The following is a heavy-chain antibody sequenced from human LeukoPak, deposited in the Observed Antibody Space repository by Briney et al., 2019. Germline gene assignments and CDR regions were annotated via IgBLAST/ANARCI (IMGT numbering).Heavy chain of an antibody. J-gene: IGHJ4*02. CDR1: GFTFSSHG. Sequence: HAGRSLRLSCSASGFTFSSHGMHWVRQGPGKGLEGVAVIWYDGSKKYHADSVKGRFTISRDNSKNTLYLQMNSLRAEDTAVYYCARDLLGYSYDAYYFDFWGQGTLVTVSS. V-gene: IGHV3-33*01. D-gene: IGHD5-18*01. CDR3: ARDLLGYSYDAYYFDF. CDR2: IWYDGSKK.